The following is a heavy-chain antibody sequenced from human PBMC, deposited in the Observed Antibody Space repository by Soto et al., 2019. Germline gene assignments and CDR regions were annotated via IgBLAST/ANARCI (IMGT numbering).Heavy chain of an antibody. D-gene: IGHD2-15*01. Sequence: QVQLVQSGAEVKKPGASVKVSCKASGYTFTTYGISWVRQAPGQGLEWMGWISAYNGNTNSAQKLQGRVTITTDTATSTAYMALRSLRSDDTDVYYCARDSVYCSGDSCYPFDYWGQGTLVTVSS. CDR1: GYTFTTYG. J-gene: IGHJ4*02. CDR2: ISAYNGNT. CDR3: ARDSVYCSGDSCYPFDY. V-gene: IGHV1-18*01.